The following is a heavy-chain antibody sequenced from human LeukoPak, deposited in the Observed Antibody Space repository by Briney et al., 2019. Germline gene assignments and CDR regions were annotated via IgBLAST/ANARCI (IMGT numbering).Heavy chain of an antibody. D-gene: IGHD1-14*01. CDR3: AKVPGPPNWFDP. CDR2: ISGSGGST. J-gene: IGHJ5*02. V-gene: IGHV3-23*01. Sequence: GGSLRLSCAASGFTFSSYAMSWVRQAPGKGLEWVSAISGSGGSTYYADSVKGRFTISRDNSKNTLYLQMNSLRAVDTAVYYCAKVPGPPNWFDPWGQGTLVAVSS. CDR1: GFTFSSYA.